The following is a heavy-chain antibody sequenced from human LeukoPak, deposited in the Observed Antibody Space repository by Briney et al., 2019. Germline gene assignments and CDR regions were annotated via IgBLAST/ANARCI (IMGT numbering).Heavy chain of an antibody. D-gene: IGHD6-13*01. J-gene: IGHJ4*02. CDR3: ARTHSSSWHIDY. CDR2: INHSGST. Sequence: PSETLSLTCAVHGGSFSGYYWSWIRQPPGKGLEWIGEINHSGSTNYNPSLKSRVTISVDTSKNQFSLKLSSVTAADTAVYYCARTHSSSWHIDYWGQGTLVTVSS. V-gene: IGHV4-34*01. CDR1: GGSFSGYY.